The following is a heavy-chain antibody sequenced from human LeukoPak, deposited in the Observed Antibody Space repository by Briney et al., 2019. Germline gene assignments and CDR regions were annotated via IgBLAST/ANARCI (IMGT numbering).Heavy chain of an antibody. D-gene: IGHD2-21*02. Sequence: GGSLRLSCVASEFDFFSYGMQWVRQAPGKGLVWVSRIFSDGTTTSYADSVKGRFTISRDNAKNTLYLQMNSLRAEDTAVYYCARELPREVTLDYWGRGTLVTVSP. V-gene: IGHV3-74*01. CDR3: ARELPREVTLDY. CDR2: IFSDGTTT. CDR1: EFDFFSYG. J-gene: IGHJ4*01.